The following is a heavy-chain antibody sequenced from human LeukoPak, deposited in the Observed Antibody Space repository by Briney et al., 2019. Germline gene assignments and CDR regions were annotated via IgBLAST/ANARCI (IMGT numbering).Heavy chain of an antibody. CDR1: GFTFSSYG. V-gene: IGHV3-30*03. CDR3: ARGGSIAAAGHPFDY. Sequence: PGGSLRLSCAASGFTFSSYGMHWVRQAPGKGLEWVAVISYDGSNKYYADSVKGRFTISRDNSKNTLYQQMNSLRAEDTAVYYCARGGSIAAAGHPFDYWGQGTLVTVSS. J-gene: IGHJ4*02. CDR2: ISYDGSNK. D-gene: IGHD6-13*01.